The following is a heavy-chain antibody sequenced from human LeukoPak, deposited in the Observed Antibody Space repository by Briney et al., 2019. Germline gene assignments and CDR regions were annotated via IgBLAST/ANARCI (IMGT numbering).Heavy chain of an antibody. V-gene: IGHV3-23*01. Sequence: GGSLRLSCAASEFAFSSYEMNWVRQAPGKGLEWVSAISGSGGSTYYADSVKGRFTISRDNSKNTLYLQMNSLRAEDTAVYYCAKDGLRYFDWFMDVWGKGTTVTVSS. D-gene: IGHD3-9*01. CDR1: EFAFSSYE. J-gene: IGHJ6*03. CDR2: ISGSGGST. CDR3: AKDGLRYFDWFMDV.